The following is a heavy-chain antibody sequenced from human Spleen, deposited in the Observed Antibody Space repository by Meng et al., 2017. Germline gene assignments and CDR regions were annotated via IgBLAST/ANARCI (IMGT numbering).Heavy chain of an antibody. CDR3: TTDWEVGATNDFGY. CDR2: ISPEENTI. J-gene: IGHJ4*02. CDR1: GFTFSSYA. V-gene: IGHV3-74*01. D-gene: IGHD1-26*01. Sequence: VQLVESGGGVVQPGRSLRLSCAASGFTFSSYAFNWVRQAPGKGPEWVSRISPEENTISHAGSVKGRFTISRDNARNTVFLQMNSLRAEDTAVYYCTTDWEVGATNDFGYWGQGTLVTVSS.